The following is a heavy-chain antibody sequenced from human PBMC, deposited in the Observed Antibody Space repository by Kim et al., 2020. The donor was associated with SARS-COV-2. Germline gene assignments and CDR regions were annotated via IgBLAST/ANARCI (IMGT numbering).Heavy chain of an antibody. CDR3: ARLKGYGSGIPRGYYYYYGMDV. CDR1: GGSFSGYY. V-gene: IGHV4-34*01. CDR2: INHSGST. D-gene: IGHD3-10*01. Sequence: SETLSLTCAVYGGSFSGYYWSWIRQPPGKGLEWIGEINHSGSTNYNPSLKSRVTISVDTSKNQFSLKLSSVTAADTAVYYCARLKGYGSGIPRGYYYYYGMDVWGQGTTVTATS. J-gene: IGHJ6*02.